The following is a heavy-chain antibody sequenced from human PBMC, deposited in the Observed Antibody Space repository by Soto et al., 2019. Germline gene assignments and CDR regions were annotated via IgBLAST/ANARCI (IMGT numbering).Heavy chain of an antibody. CDR1: GYSFTTHG. V-gene: IGHV1-18*01. CDR2: ISAYNGNT. J-gene: IGHJ4*02. CDR3: ARDHFAVHGTSSFDY. Sequence: QVQLVQSGAEVKKPGASVKVSCKASGYSFTTHGISWVRQAPGQGLEWMGWISAYNGNTNYAQNVQGRVTMTTDTSTTTAYMELRSLRSDDTAVYYCARDHFAVHGTSSFDYWGQGTLVTVSS. D-gene: IGHD1-1*01.